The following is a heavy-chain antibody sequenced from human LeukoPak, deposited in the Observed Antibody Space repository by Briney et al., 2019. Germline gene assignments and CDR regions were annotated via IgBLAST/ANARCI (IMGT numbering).Heavy chain of an antibody. Sequence: GSLRLSCTASGFSFSDYSFNWVRQAPGKGLEWIGSIYYSGSTYYNPSLKSRVTISVDTSKNQFSLKLSSVTAADTAVYYCARHVVVVVAASNWFDPWGQGTLVTVSS. CDR2: IYYSGST. CDR3: ARHVVVVVAASNWFDP. V-gene: IGHV4-39*07. D-gene: IGHD2-15*01. J-gene: IGHJ5*02. CDR1: GFSFSDYSFN.